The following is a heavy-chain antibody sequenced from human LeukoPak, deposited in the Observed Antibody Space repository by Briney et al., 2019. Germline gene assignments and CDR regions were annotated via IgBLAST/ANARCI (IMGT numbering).Heavy chain of an antibody. CDR2: ISGSGGTT. V-gene: IGHV3-23*01. D-gene: IGHD3-10*01. J-gene: IGHJ4*02. CDR1: RFTFSSYA. CDR3: AKDRITLVRGIDTP. Sequence: GGSLRLSCAASRFTFSSYAMNWVRQAPGKGLEWVSTISGSGGTTYYADSVKGRFTISRDNSKNTLYLQMNSLRAEDTAVYYCAKDRITLVRGIDTPWGQGTLVTVSS.